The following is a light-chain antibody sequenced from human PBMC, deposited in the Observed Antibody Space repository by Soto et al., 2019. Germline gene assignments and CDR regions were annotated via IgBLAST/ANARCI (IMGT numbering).Light chain of an antibody. J-gene: IGKJ5*01. Sequence: DIQLTQSPSFLSASVGDRVTITCRASQGISSYLAWYQQKPGKAPKVLIYSASTLHSGVPSRFSGSESGIEFTLTISSLQPEDFATYDCQQLKSYPITFGQGTRLEIK. CDR1: QGISSY. CDR3: QQLKSYPIT. V-gene: IGKV1-9*01. CDR2: SAS.